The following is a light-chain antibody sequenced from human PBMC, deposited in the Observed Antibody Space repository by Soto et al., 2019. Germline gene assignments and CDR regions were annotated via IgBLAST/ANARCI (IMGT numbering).Light chain of an antibody. J-gene: IGKJ1*01. CDR1: QSIGNW. CDR3: QQYNSYLT. CDR2: DAS. Sequence: DIPMTQSPSTLSASVGDRVTITCRASQSIGNWLAWYQQKPGNAPEVLTYDASSLESGVPSRFSGSGSGTEFTLTISSLQPDDFATYYCQQYNSYLTFGQGTKVEIK. V-gene: IGKV1-5*01.